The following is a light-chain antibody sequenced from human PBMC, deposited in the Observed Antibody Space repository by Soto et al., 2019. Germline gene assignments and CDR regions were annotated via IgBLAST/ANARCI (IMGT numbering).Light chain of an antibody. J-gene: IGLJ2*01. CDR3: AAWDDSLNGNVV. CDR1: SSNIGSNS. Sequence: QAVVTQPPSASGTPGQRVTISCSGSSSNIGSNSVNWYQQLPGTAPKLLIYSINQRPSGVPDRFSGSKSGTSASLAISGLQSEDEADYYCAAWDDSLNGNVVFGGGTKLTVL. V-gene: IGLV1-44*01. CDR2: SIN.